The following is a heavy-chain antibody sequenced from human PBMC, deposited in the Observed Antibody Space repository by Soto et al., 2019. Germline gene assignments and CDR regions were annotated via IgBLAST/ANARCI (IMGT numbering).Heavy chain of an antibody. Sequence: GGSLILSCAASGFPFSSYFMHWVRPAPGKGLEWVAVISYDGSNKYYADSVKGRFTISRDNSKNTLYLQMNSLRAEDTAVYYCAKLPTITGTTYFDYWGQGALVTVSS. D-gene: IGHD1-20*01. CDR1: GFPFSSYF. CDR2: ISYDGSNK. J-gene: IGHJ4*02. CDR3: AKLPTITGTTYFDY. V-gene: IGHV3-30*18.